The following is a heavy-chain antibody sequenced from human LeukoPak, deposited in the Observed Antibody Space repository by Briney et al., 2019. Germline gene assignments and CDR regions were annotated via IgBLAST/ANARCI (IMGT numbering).Heavy chain of an antibody. J-gene: IGHJ4*02. CDR1: GFTFSTYG. CDR3: AKVAEMATTTGYFDY. D-gene: IGHD5-24*01. V-gene: IGHV3-30*18. CDR2: VSYGGSEK. Sequence: GGSLRLSCAASGFTFSTYGMLWVRQAPGKGLEWVAVVSYGGSEKYYADSVKGRFTISRDNFKNTLYLQMNSLRTEDTAVYYCAKVAEMATTTGYFDYWGQGTLVTVSS.